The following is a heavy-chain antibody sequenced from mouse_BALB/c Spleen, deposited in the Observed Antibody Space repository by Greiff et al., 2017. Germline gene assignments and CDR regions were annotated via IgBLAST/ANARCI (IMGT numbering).Heavy chain of an antibody. J-gene: IGHJ4*01. CDR1: GFTFSDYY. Sequence: EVKLEESGGGLVKPGGSLKLSCAASGFTFSDYYMYWVRQTPEKRLEWVATISDGGSYTYYPDSVKGRFTISRDNAKNNLYLQMSSLKSEDTAMYYCASGGEAMDYWGQGTSVTVSS. CDR3: ASGGEAMDY. V-gene: IGHV5-4*02. CDR2: ISDGGSYT.